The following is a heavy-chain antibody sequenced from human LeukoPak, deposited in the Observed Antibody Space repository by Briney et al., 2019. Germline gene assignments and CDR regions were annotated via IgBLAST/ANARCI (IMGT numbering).Heavy chain of an antibody. CDR1: GFTFDDYG. CDR2: INWNGGST. V-gene: IGHV3-20*04. D-gene: IGHD4-17*01. J-gene: IGHJ4*02. CDR3: AKVGDYGDYGGVDN. Sequence: GGSLRLSCAASGFTFDDYGMSWVRQAPGKGLEGVSGINWNGGSTGYADSVKGRFTISRDNSKNMLYLQMNSLRAEDTAVYYCAKVGDYGDYGGVDNWGQGTLATVSS.